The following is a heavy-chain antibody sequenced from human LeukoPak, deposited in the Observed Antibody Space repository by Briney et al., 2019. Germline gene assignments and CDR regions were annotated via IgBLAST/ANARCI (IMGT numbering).Heavy chain of an antibody. J-gene: IGHJ4*02. D-gene: IGHD1-26*01. CDR3: GRQGYTATHYFLDY. Sequence: SGTPSLTCTVSSGSISSYYWGWVRQPPGKGLEWIGRIYTTGTTHYNPSLKSRVTMSIDTSTNQFSLNLRSMTAADTAVYFCGRQGYTATHYFLDYWSQGTLVAVS. CDR2: IYTTGTT. V-gene: IGHV4-4*07. CDR1: SGSISSYY.